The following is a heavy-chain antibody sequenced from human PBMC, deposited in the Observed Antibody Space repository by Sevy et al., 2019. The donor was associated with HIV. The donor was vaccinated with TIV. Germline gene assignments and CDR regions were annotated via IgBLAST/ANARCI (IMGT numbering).Heavy chain of an antibody. Sequence: ASVKVSCKASGGTFSSYAISWVRQAPGQGLEWMGGIIPIFGTANYAQKFQGRVTITADESTSTAYMELSSLRSEDTAVYYWAREEPVGGSYYRHPFDYWGQGTLVTVSS. D-gene: IGHD1-26*01. CDR3: AREEPVGGSYYRHPFDY. V-gene: IGHV1-69*13. CDR1: GGTFSSYA. J-gene: IGHJ4*02. CDR2: IIPIFGTA.